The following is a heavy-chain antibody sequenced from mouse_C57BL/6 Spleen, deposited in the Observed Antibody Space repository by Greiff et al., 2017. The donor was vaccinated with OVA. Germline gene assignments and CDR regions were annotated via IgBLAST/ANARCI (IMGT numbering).Heavy chain of an antibody. CDR3: ARSYYSNPYFDY. J-gene: IGHJ2*01. CDR2: IHPNSGST. Sequence: QVQLKQPGAELVKPGASVKLSCKASGYTFTSYWMHWVKQRPGQGLEWIGMIHPNSGSTNYNEKFKSKATLTVDKSSSTAYMQLSSLTSEDSAVYYCARSYYSNPYFDYWGQGTTLTVSS. V-gene: IGHV1-64*01. CDR1: GYTFTSYW. D-gene: IGHD2-5*01.